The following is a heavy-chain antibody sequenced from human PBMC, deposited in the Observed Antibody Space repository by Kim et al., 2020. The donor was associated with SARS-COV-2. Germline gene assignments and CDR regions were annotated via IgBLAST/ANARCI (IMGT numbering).Heavy chain of an antibody. V-gene: IGHV4-39*01. D-gene: IGHD5-12*01. Sequence: PSLKSRVNISVDTSKNQFSLKLSSVTAADTAVYYCAGEMATILSYYYGMDVWGQGTTVTVSS. CDR3: AGEMATILSYYYGMDV. J-gene: IGHJ6*02.